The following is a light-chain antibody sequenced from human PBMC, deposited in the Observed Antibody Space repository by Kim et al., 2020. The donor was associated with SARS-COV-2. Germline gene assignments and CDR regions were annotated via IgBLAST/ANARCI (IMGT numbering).Light chain of an antibody. CDR3: ATWDDSLNGWV. CDR2: GDN. V-gene: IGLV1-44*01. Sequence: GRRVTISCSGTRSNSASHTVNWYPQLPGTAPQLLIHGDNQRPSGVPDRFSGSKSGTSASLAISGLQSEDEADYYCATWDDSLNGWVFGGGTQLTVL. CDR1: RSNSASHT. J-gene: IGLJ3*02.